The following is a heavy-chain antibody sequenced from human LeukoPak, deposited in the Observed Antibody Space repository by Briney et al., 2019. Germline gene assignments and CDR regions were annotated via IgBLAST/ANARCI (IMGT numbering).Heavy chain of an antibody. Sequence: GGSLRLSCAASGFTFSSYDFHWVRQVPGKGLEWVSAIGVTGDTYYADSVKGRFTISRENAANSLYLQMHSLRAGDTALYYCTREFCGSRAACAGGFYYDAWGRGTLVTVSS. CDR1: GFTFSSYD. CDR2: IGVTGDT. V-gene: IGHV3-13*01. D-gene: IGHD2-15*01. CDR3: TREFCGSRAACAGGFYYDA. J-gene: IGHJ2*01.